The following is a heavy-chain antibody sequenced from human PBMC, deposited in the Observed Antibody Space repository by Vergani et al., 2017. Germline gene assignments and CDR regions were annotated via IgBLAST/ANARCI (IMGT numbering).Heavy chain of an antibody. CDR2: IYYSGST. V-gene: IGHV4-31*03. D-gene: IGHD4-17*01. CDR1: GGSISSGGYY. J-gene: IGHJ4*02. CDR3: ATEVAVTSAIFDS. Sequence: QVQLQESGPGLVKPSQTLSLTCTVSGGSISSGGYYWSWIRQHPGKGLEWIGYIYYSGSTYYNPSLKSRVTISVDTSKNQFSLKLSRLRSDDTAIYYCATEVAVTSAIFDSWGQGTLVTVSS.